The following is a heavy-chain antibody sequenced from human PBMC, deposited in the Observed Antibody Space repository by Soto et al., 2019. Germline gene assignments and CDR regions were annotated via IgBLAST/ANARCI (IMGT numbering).Heavy chain of an antibody. CDR2: IYYTGIT. V-gene: IGHV4-39*01. CDR3: ARPARQDTVAGNY. CDR1: GGSISSSSYY. D-gene: IGHD6-19*01. Sequence: PSETLSLTCTVSGGSISSSSYYWGRIRQPPGKGLEWIGNIYYTGITHYNPSLKSRATISIDTSKNQFSLNLNSVTATDTAVYYCARPARQDTVAGNYWGQGTLVTVSS. J-gene: IGHJ4*02.